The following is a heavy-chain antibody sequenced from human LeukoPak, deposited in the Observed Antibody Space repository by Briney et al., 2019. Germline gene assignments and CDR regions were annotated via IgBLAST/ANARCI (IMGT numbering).Heavy chain of an antibody. Sequence: PSETLSLTCTVSGVSISAYSWGWIRQPPGKGLEWIGCISTTESTDYNPSLNSRVTISVDTSKSQFSLKLNFVTAADTAVYYCARVVPSGGYYRTGPFDNWGQGTLAAVSS. CDR2: ISTTEST. CDR3: ARVVPSGGYYRTGPFDN. D-gene: IGHD3-22*01. J-gene: IGHJ4*02. V-gene: IGHV4-4*09. CDR1: GVSISAYS.